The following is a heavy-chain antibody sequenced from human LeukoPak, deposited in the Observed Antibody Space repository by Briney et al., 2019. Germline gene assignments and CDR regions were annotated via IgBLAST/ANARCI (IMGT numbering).Heavy chain of an antibody. V-gene: IGHV3-30*04. CDR2: ISSDGSEK. J-gene: IGHJ4*02. Sequence: PGRSLRLSCAASGFTFSSYVMHWVRQAPGKGLECVAVISSDGSEKYYGDSVKGRFTISRDNSKNTLYLQMNSLGPEDTALYYCARDGGFTRGWTYGGGDYWGQGTLVAVSS. CDR1: GFTFSSYV. D-gene: IGHD6-19*01. CDR3: ARDGGFTRGWTYGGGDY.